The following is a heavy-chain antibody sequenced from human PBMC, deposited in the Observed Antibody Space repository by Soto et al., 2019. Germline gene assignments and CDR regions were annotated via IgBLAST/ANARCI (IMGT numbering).Heavy chain of an antibody. V-gene: IGHV4-34*01. J-gene: IGHJ6*02. CDR3: AREPKGAYGSGSYYRYGMDV. CDR1: GGSFSGYY. D-gene: IGHD3-10*01. Sequence: NPSETLSLTCAVYGGSFSGYYWSWIRQPPGKGLEWIGEINHSGSTNYNPSLKSRVTISVDTSKNQFSLKLSSVTAADTAVYYCAREPKGAYGSGSYYRYGMDVWGQGTTVTVSS. CDR2: INHSGST.